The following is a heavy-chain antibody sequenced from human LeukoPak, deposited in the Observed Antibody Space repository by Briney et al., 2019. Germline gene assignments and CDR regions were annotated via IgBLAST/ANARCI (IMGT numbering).Heavy chain of an antibody. CDR3: ARAGSTVDY. J-gene: IGHJ4*02. CDR2: ISVYNSNT. D-gene: IGHD6-13*01. CDR1: GYTFTNYG. V-gene: IGHV1-18*01. Sequence: ASVKVSCKASGYTFTNYGITWVRQAPGQGLEWMGWISVYNSNTHYAQKVQGRVTMTTDTSTSTVYMELRSLRSEDTAVYYCARAGSTVDYWGQGTLVTVSS.